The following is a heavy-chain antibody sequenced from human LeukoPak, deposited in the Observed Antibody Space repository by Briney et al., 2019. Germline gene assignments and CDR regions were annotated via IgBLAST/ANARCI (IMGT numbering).Heavy chain of an antibody. D-gene: IGHD2-21*01. V-gene: IGHV4-31*03. J-gene: IGHJ3*02. Sequence: SETLSLTCTISGDSASSGGYYWNWIRHRPGRGLEWIGYVYSTGTTKFNPSFKSRVTMSSDMSKKQVSLNLNFVTAADTAKYYCARDCGGDSSCFDAFGIWGQGTMVLVSS. CDR1: GDSASSGGYY. CDR2: VYSTGTT. CDR3: ARDCGGDSSCFDAFGI.